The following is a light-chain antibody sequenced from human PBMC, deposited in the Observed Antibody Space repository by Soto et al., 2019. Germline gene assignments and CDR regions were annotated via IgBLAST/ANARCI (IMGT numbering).Light chain of an antibody. V-gene: IGKV3-15*01. J-gene: IGKJ4*01. CDR2: VAS. CDR3: QQYNVWPLT. Sequence: EIVMTQSPATLSVSPGERATLSCRASQSVSSNLAWYQQNRGQIPKPLIYVASTRATGIPARFSGSGSGTEFTLTISSLQSEDFAVYYCQQYNVWPLTFGGGTKVEFK. CDR1: QSVSSN.